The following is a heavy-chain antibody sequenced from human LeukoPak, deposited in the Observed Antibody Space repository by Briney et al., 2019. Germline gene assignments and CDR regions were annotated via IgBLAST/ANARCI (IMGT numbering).Heavy chain of an antibody. V-gene: IGHV3-21*01. J-gene: IGHJ4*02. CDR1: GFTFSSFG. D-gene: IGHD5-12*01. CDR2: ISSSSSYI. CDR3: AAKGNGYTGIYVFAH. Sequence: GGSLRLSCAASGFTFSSFGMNWVRQAPGKGLEWVSSISSSSSYIYYADSVKGRFTISRDTSTNSLCLQMNSLRAEDTAVYFCAAKGNGYTGIYVFAHWGQGTLVTVSS.